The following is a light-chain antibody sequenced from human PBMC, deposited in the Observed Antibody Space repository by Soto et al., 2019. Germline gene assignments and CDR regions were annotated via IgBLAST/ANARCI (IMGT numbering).Light chain of an antibody. Sequence: QSVLTQPASVSGSPVQSITISCTGTSSDVGGYNYVSWYQHHPGKAPKLMIYDVSNRPSGVSNRFSGSKSGNTASLSISGLQPEDEADYYCSSYRTSNTRQIVCGTGTKVTVL. J-gene: IGLJ1*01. CDR3: SSYRTSNTRQIV. V-gene: IGLV2-14*03. CDR2: DVS. CDR1: SSDVGGYNY.